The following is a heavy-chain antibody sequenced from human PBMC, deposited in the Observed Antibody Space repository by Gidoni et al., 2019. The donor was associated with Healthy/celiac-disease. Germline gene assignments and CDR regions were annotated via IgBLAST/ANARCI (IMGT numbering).Heavy chain of an antibody. CDR1: GFTFSSYA. Sequence: EVQLLESGGGLVQPGGSLRLSCAASGFTFSSYAMSWVRQAPGKGLEWVSAISGSGGSTYYADSVKGRFTISRDNSKNTLYLQMNSLRAEDTAVYYCAISYGDYKDFDYWGQGTLVTVSS. D-gene: IGHD4-17*01. J-gene: IGHJ4*02. CDR3: AISYGDYKDFDY. V-gene: IGHV3-23*01. CDR2: ISGSGGST.